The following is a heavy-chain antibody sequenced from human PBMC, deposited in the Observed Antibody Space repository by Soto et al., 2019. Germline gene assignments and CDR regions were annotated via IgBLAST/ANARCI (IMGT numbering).Heavy chain of an antibody. V-gene: IGHV3-30-3*01. J-gene: IGHJ4*02. CDR1: GFTFSSYA. Sequence: GGSLRLSCAASGFTFSSYAMHWVRQAPGKGLEWVAVISYDGSNKYYADSVKGRLTTSRENSKNTLYLQMNSLRGEGTAVYYCARGSRYFDWLLRSSYFDYWGQGTLVTVSS. CDR2: ISYDGSNK. D-gene: IGHD3-9*01. CDR3: ARGSRYFDWLLRSSYFDY.